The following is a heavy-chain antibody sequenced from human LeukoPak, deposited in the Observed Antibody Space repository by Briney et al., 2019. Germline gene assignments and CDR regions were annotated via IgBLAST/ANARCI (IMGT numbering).Heavy chain of an antibody. D-gene: IGHD2-15*01. CDR1: GYTLTELS. J-gene: IGHJ4*02. CDR3: ATARGGRVVYYFDY. V-gene: IGHV1-24*01. CDR2: FDPEDGET. Sequence: GASVKVSCKVSGYTLTELSMHWVRQAPGKGLEWMGGFDPEDGETIYAQKFQGRVTMTEGTSTDTAYMELSSLRSEDTAVYYCATARGGRVVYYFDYWGQGTLVTVSS.